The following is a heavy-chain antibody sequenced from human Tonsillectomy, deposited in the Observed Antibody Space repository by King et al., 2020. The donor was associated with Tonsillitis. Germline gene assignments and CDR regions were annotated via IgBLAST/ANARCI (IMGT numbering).Heavy chain of an antibody. CDR2: ISGSGGST. J-gene: IGHJ4*02. Sequence: VQLVESGGGLVQPGGSLRLSCAASGFTFSSYAMSWVRQAPGKGLAWVASISGSGGSTYYADSVKGRFTISRDNYKNTLYLQMNSLRAEDTAVYYCAKTWELSHFAHWGQGTLVTVSS. CDR3: AKTWELSHFAH. CDR1: GFTFSSYA. D-gene: IGHD1-26*01. V-gene: IGHV3-23*04.